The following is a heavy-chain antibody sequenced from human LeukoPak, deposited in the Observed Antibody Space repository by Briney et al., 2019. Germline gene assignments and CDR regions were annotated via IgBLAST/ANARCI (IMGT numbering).Heavy chain of an antibody. CDR3: ARDPLYYYDSSGYSEPNFDY. V-gene: IGHV1-18*01. CDR2: ISAYNGNT. D-gene: IGHD3-22*01. J-gene: IGHJ4*02. Sequence: ASVKVSCKASGYTFTSYGISWVRQAPGQGLEWMGWISAYNGNTNYAQKLQGRVTMTTDTSTSTAYMELRSLRSDDTAVYYRARDPLYYYDSSGYSEPNFDYWGQGTLVTVSS. CDR1: GYTFTSYG.